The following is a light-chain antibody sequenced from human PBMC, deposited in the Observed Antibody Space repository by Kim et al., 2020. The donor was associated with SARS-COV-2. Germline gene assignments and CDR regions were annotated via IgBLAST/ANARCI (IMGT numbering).Light chain of an antibody. CDR3: QQYYDGPRT. CDR1: QSVRSN. V-gene: IGKV3-15*01. Sequence: EIVMTQSPATLSVSAGERATLSCRASQSVRSNLAWYHQKPGQPPRLLIYGASTRATDIPARFSGSGSGTEFTLTINSLQSEDFAVYYCQQYYDGPRTFGQGTKVEFK. CDR2: GAS. J-gene: IGKJ1*01.